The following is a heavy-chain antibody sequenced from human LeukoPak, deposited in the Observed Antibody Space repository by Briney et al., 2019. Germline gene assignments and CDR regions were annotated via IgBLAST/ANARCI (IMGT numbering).Heavy chain of an antibody. CDR2: IKSKTDGGTT. D-gene: IGHD3-22*01. CDR1: GFTFSNTW. V-gene: IGHV3-15*01. Sequence: GGSLRLSCAASGFTFSNTWMSWVRQAPGKGLEWVGRIKSKTDGGTTDYAAPVKGRFTISRDDSKNTLYLQMNSLKTEDTAVYYCTTPYYYDSSGYLDYWGQGTLVTVSS. CDR3: TTPYYYDSSGYLDY. J-gene: IGHJ4*02.